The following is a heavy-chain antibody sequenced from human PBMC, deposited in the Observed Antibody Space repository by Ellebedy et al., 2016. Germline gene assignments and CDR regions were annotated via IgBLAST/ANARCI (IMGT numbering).Heavy chain of an antibody. Sequence: GESLKIYCVASGYSFSKYWMTWVRQAPGQGLEWVSNMKEDGSEKYYVDSVKGRFTISRDNAKNTLYLQMNNLRAEDTAVYYCAGDPGRRFDPWGQGTLVTVSS. CDR1: GYSFSKYW. CDR3: AGDPGRRFDP. CDR2: MKEDGSEK. V-gene: IGHV3-7*03. J-gene: IGHJ5*02.